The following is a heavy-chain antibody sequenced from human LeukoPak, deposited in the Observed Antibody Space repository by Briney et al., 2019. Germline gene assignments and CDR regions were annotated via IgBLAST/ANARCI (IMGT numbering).Heavy chain of an antibody. Sequence: SETLSLTCTVPGGSISGSYWSWLRQTPGKGLEWIGYINYTGDSNYNPSLKSRVGISLDTSKNQVSLRLRSVTASDTAVYYCARHVFASPFDSWGQGTLVTVSS. CDR3: ARHVFASPFDS. J-gene: IGHJ4*02. CDR1: GGSISGSY. CDR2: INYTGDS. V-gene: IGHV4-59*08. D-gene: IGHD2-21*01.